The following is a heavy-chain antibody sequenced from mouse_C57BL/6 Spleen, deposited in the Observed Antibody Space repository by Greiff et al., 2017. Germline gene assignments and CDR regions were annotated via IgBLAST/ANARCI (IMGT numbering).Heavy chain of an antibody. Sequence: EVQLVESGPELVKPGASVKISCKASGYSFTGYYMNWVKQSPEKSLEWIGEINPSTGGTTYNQKFKAKATLTVEKSSSTAYMQLKSLTSEDSAVYYCARWDDGYSGWYFDVWGTGTTVTVSS. J-gene: IGHJ1*03. CDR3: ARWDDGYSGWYFDV. CDR1: GYSFTGYY. V-gene: IGHV1-42*01. D-gene: IGHD2-3*01. CDR2: INPSTGGT.